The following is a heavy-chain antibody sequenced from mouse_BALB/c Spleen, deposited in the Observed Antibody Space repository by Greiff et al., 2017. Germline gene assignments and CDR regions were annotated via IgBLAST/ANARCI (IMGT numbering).Heavy chain of an antibody. CDR2: ISSGSSTI. CDR3: ARWEVITIDY. V-gene: IGHV5-17*02. Sequence: EVQVVESGGGLVQPGGSRKLSCAASGFTFSSFGMHWVRQAPEKGLEWVAYISSGSSTIYYADTVKGRFTIARDNPKNTLFLQMTSLRSEDTAMYYCARWEVITIDYWGQGTTLTVSS. J-gene: IGHJ2*01. CDR1: GFTFSSFG. D-gene: IGHD2-4*01.